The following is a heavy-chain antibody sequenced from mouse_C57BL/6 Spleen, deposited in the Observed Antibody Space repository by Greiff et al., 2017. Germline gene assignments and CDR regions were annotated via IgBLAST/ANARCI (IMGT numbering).Heavy chain of an antibody. J-gene: IGHJ3*01. CDR1: GYTFTSYC. Sequence: QVQLQQPGAELVKPGASVKMSCKASGYTFTSYCITWVKQRPGQGLEWIGDIYPGSGSTNYNEKFKSKATLTVDTSSSTAYMQLSSLTSEDSAVYYCAREGGYDYGFAYWGQGTLVTVSA. CDR2: IYPGSGST. CDR3: AREGGYDYGFAY. V-gene: IGHV1-55*01. D-gene: IGHD2-4*01.